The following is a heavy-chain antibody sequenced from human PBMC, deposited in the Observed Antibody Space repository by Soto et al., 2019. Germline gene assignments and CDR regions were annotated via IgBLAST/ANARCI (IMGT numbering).Heavy chain of an antibody. CDR2: IIPILGIA. D-gene: IGHD5-12*01. CDR3: ARGSGYDSAVGY. J-gene: IGHJ4*02. V-gene: IGHV1-69*02. CDR1: GGTFSSYT. Sequence: QVQLVQSGAEVKQPGSSVKVSCKASGGTFSSYTISWVRQAPGQGLEWMGRIIPILGIANYAQKFQGRVTITADKSTSTAYMELSSLRSEDTAVYYCARGSGYDSAVGYWGQGTLVTVSS.